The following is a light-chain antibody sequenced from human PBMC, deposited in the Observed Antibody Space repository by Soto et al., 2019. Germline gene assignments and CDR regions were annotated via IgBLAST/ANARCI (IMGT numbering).Light chain of an antibody. V-gene: IGKV3-11*01. Sequence: EIVLTQSPGTLSLSPGERATLSCRASQSISNHLAWYQQKPGQAPRLLIYEASNRATGIPARFTGSGSGTDLSLTISSLEPEDFAFYYCQQRVNSPLTFRPGTEVEI. CDR3: QQRVNSPLT. J-gene: IGKJ3*01. CDR2: EAS. CDR1: QSISNH.